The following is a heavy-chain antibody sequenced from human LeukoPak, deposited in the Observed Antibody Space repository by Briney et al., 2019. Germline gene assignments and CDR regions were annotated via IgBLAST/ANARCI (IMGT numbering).Heavy chain of an antibody. CDR3: ARDYDILTGSDY. J-gene: IGHJ4*02. D-gene: IGHD3-9*01. CDR2: INPSGGST. CDR1: GYTFTSYY. Sequence: ASVKVSCKASGYTFTSYYMHWVRQAPGQGLEWMGIINPSGGSTSYAQKFQGRVTMTRDTSTSTAYMELRSLRSDDTAVYYCARDYDILTGSDYWGQGTLVTVSS. V-gene: IGHV1-46*01.